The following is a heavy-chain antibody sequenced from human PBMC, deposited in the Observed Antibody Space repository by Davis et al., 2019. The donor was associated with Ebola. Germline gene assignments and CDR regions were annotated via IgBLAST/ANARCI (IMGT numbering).Heavy chain of an antibody. CDR3: ARVVAAMINWFDP. Sequence: AASVKVSCKASGYTFTSYDINWVRQATGQGLEWMGRINPNSGGTNYAQKFQGRVTMTRDTSISTAYMELSRLRSDDTAVYYCARVVAAMINWFDPWGQGTLVTVSS. CDR1: GYTFTSYD. J-gene: IGHJ5*02. CDR2: INPNSGGT. V-gene: IGHV1-2*06. D-gene: IGHD2-2*01.